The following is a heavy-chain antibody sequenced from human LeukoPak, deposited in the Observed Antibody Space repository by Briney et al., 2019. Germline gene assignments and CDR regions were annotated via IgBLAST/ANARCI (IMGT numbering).Heavy chain of an antibody. J-gene: IGHJ3*02. CDR1: GGSISSSSYY. CDR2: IYYSGST. CDR3: ARGVGATGEDAFDI. V-gene: IGHV4-39*01. Sequence: PSETLSLTCTVSGGSISSSSYYWGWIRQPPGKGLEWIGSIYYSGSTYYNPSLKSRVTISVDTSKNQFSLKLSSVTAADTAVYYCARGVGATGEDAFDIWGQGTMVTVSS. D-gene: IGHD1-26*01.